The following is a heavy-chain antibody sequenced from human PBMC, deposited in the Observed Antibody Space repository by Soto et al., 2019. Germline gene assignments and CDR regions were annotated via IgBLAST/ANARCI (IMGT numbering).Heavy chain of an antibody. CDR1: GYSFTDYH. D-gene: IGHD2-8*01. CDR3: ARGHSTDCSNGVCSFFYNHEMDV. Sequence: QVQLVQSGAEMKKPGASVRVSCKASGYSFTDYHIHWVRQAPGQGLEWLGRINPKSGGTSTAQKFQGWVTMTRDRSISTVYMELTRLRSDDTAVYFCARGHSTDCSNGVCSFFYNHEMDVWGQGTTVTVSS. CDR2: INPKSGGT. J-gene: IGHJ6*02. V-gene: IGHV1-2*04.